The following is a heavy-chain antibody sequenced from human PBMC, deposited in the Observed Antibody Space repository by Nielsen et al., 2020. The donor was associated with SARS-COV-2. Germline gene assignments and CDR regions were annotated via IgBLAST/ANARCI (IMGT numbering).Heavy chain of an antibody. J-gene: IGHJ5*02. Sequence: ASVKVSCKASGYTFTGYYMHWVRQAPGQGLEWMGWINPNSGGTNYAQKLQGRVTMTTDTSTSTAYMELRSLTSDDTAVYYCARANNRFWPWAWFDPWGQGTLVTVSS. V-gene: IGHV1-2*02. D-gene: IGHD1-14*01. CDR2: INPNSGGT. CDR1: GYTFTGYY. CDR3: ARANNRFWPWAWFDP.